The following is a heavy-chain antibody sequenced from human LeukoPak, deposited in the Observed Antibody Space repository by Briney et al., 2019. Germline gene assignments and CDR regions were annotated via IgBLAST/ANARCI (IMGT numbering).Heavy chain of an antibody. Sequence: ASVRVSCKASGYTFTGYYMHWVRQAPGQGLEWMGWINPNSGGTNYAQKFQGRVTMTRDTSISTAYMELSRLRSDDTAVYYCARDPAGATVVTDYFDYWGQGPRSPSPQ. V-gene: IGHV1-2*02. CDR2: INPNSGGT. CDR3: ARDPAGATVVTDYFDY. J-gene: IGHJ4*02. D-gene: IGHD4-23*01. CDR1: GYTFTGYY.